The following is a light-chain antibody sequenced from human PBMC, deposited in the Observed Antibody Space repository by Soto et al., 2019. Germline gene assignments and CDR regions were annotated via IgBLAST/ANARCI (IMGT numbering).Light chain of an antibody. CDR2: SNN. CDR3: QSYYSGLSSPWV. CDR1: SSNLGAGYA. J-gene: IGLJ3*02. Sequence: QSVLTQPPSVSGAPGQRVTISCTGNSSNLGAGYAVHWYQHIPGSAPKLLIYSNNNRPSGVPDRFSGSKSGTSASLAISGLQAEDEGDYHCQSYYSGLSSPWVFSGGTKLTVL. V-gene: IGLV1-40*01.